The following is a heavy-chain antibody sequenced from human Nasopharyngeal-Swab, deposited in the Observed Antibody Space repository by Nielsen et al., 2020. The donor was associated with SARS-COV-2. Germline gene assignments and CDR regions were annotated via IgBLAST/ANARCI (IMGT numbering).Heavy chain of an antibody. V-gene: IGHV2-70*11. D-gene: IGHD4-23*01. CDR3: ARTSYYGGNSGFDY. CDR2: IDWDDDK. CDR1: GFSLSTSGMC. Sequence: SGPTLLKPTQTLTLTCTFSGFSLSTSGMCVSWIRQPPGKALEWLARIDWDDDKYYSTSLKTRLTISKDTSKNQVVLTMTNMDPVDTATYYCARTSYYGGNSGFDYWGQGTLVTVSS. J-gene: IGHJ4*02.